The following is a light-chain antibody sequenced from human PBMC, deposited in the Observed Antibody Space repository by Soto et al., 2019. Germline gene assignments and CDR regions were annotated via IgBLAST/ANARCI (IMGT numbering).Light chain of an antibody. J-gene: IGKJ1*01. CDR2: GAS. Sequence: EIVLTQSPATLSLSPGERATLSCRASQSVSNYLAWYQQKPGQAPRLLIYGASNRATGIPARFTGSGSGTEFTLTISSLQSEDFAVYYCQQYNKWPLTFGQGTKVEIK. V-gene: IGKV3D-15*01. CDR1: QSVSNY. CDR3: QQYNKWPLT.